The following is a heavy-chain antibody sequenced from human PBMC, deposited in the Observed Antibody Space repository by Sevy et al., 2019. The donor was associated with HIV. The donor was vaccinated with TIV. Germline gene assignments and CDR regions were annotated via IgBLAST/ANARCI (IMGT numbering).Heavy chain of an antibody. CDR1: GYTFTGYY. Sequence: ASVKVSCKASGYTFTGYYMHWVRQAPGQGLEWMGWINPNSGGTNYAQTFQGRVTMTRDTSISTAYMELSRLRSDDTAVYYCARGHIVAKGDYWGQGTLVTVSS. CDR2: INPNSGGT. V-gene: IGHV1-2*02. J-gene: IGHJ4*02. CDR3: ARGHIVAKGDY. D-gene: IGHD5-12*01.